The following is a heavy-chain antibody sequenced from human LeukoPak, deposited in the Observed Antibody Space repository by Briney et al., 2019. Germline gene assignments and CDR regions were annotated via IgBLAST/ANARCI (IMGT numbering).Heavy chain of an antibody. CDR2: INAGNGNT. V-gene: IGHV1-3*01. D-gene: IGHD3-10*01. Sequence: GASVKVSCKASGYTFTSYAMHWVRQAPGQRLEWMGWINAGNGNTKYSQKFQGRVTITRDTSASTAYMELSSLGSEDTAVYYCAKGSGSLIWEFYDYWGQGTLVTVSS. CDR3: AKGSGSLIWEFYDY. J-gene: IGHJ4*02. CDR1: GYTFTSYA.